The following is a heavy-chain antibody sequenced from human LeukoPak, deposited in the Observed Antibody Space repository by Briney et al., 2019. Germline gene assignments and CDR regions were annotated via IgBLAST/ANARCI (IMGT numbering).Heavy chain of an antibody. J-gene: IGHJ3*02. Sequence: GGSLRLSCAASGFTFSSYAMSWVRQAPGKGLEWVSAVSGSGGSTYYADSVKGRFTISRDNSKNTLYLQMNSLRAEDTAVYYCAKDHHHAQWLDAFDIWGQGTMVTVSS. CDR3: AKDHHHAQWLDAFDI. CDR2: VSGSGGST. CDR1: GFTFSSYA. D-gene: IGHD6-19*01. V-gene: IGHV3-23*01.